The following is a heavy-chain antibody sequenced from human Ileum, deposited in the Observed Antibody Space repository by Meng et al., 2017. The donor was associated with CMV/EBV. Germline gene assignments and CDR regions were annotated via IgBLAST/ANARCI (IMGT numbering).Heavy chain of an antibody. V-gene: IGHV3-23*01. CDR3: AKPMGATAYYFDY. CDR1: GFTFSSFA. J-gene: IGHJ4*02. CDR2: ISAGGGVP. D-gene: IGHD1-26*01. Sequence: GESLKISCAASGFTFSSFAMSWVRQTPGKELQWVSVISAGGGVPYYADSVKGRFTISRDNSKNMLYLQMDSLKPEDTAIYYCAKPMGATAYYFDYWGQGTLVTVSS.